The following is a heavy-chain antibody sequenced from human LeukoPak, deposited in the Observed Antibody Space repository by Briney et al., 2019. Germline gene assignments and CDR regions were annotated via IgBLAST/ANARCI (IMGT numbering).Heavy chain of an antibody. CDR1: GGSISSSSYY. Sequence: SETLSLTCTVSGGSISSSSYYWGWIRQPPGKGLEWIGSIYYSGSTYYNPSLKSRVTISVDTSKNQFSLKLSSVTAADTAVYYCARQHDFWSGYYGAFDIWGQGTMVTVSS. CDR3: ARQHDFWSGYYGAFDI. V-gene: IGHV4-39*01. J-gene: IGHJ3*02. CDR2: IYYSGST. D-gene: IGHD3-3*01.